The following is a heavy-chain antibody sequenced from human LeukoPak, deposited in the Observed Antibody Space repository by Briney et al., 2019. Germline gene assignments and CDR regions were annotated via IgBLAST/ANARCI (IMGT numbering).Heavy chain of an antibody. J-gene: IGHJ3*02. CDR3: ARAPTGGGDYAFDI. CDR2: ISSSSSTI. Sequence: GGSLRLSCAASGFTFSSYSMNWVRQAPGKGLEWVSYISSSSSTIYYADSVKGRFTISRDNAKNSLYLQMNSLRAEDTAVYYCARAPTGGGDYAFDIWGQGTMVTVSS. D-gene: IGHD2-21*01. V-gene: IGHV3-48*01. CDR1: GFTFSSYS.